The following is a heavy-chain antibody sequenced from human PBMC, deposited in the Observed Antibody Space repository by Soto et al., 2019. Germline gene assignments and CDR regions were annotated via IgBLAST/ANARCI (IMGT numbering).Heavy chain of an antibody. CDR1: GDSVSSNSAA. CDR2: TYYRSKWYN. Sequence: SQTLSLTCAISGDSVSSNSAAWNWIRQSPSRGLEWLGRTYYRSKWYNDFAVSVESRITINPDPSKNQFSLQLNSVTPEDTAIYHCARGLNYYDSGSPSYGMDVWGQGTTVTVSS. J-gene: IGHJ6*02. D-gene: IGHD3-10*01. CDR3: ARGLNYYDSGSPSYGMDV. V-gene: IGHV6-1*01.